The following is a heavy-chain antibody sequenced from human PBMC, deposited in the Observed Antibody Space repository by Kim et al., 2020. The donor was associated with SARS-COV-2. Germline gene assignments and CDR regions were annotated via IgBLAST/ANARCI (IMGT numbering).Heavy chain of an antibody. CDR1: GFTFSSYS. CDR2: ISSSSSYI. Sequence: GGSLRLSCAASGFTFSSYSMNWVRQAPGKGLEWVSSISSSSSYIYYADSVKGRFTISRDNAKNSLYLQMNSLRAEDTAVYYCARGALIDYDILTGYYVSPYFDYWGQGTLVTASS. D-gene: IGHD3-9*01. CDR3: ARGALIDYDILTGYYVSPYFDY. J-gene: IGHJ4*02. V-gene: IGHV3-21*01.